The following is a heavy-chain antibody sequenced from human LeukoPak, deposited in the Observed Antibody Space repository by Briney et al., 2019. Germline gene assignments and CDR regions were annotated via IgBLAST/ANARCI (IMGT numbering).Heavy chain of an antibody. CDR1: AFTFSSYG. CDR3: ARGLQYSSSSDAFDM. Sequence: GGSLRLSCVASAFTFSSYGMTWVRQAPGKGLEWVSSISSSSGYKYYADSVEGRFTIFRDNDENSLFLQMSSLRVEDTAVYYCARGLQYSSSSDAFDMWGQGTMVTVSS. V-gene: IGHV3-21*06. D-gene: IGHD6-6*01. CDR2: ISSSSGYK. J-gene: IGHJ3*02.